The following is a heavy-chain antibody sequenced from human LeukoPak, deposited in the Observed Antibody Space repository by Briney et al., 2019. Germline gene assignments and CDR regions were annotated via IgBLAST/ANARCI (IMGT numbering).Heavy chain of an antibody. CDR1: GGSISSGGYY. V-gene: IGHV4-31*03. CDR3: ATTLPGVVATMQTYYYYYGMDV. CDR2: IYYSGST. Sequence: SQTLSLTCTVSGGSISSGGYYWSWIRQHPGKGLEWIGYIYYSGSTYYNPSLKSRVTISVDTSKNQFSLKLSSVTAADTAVYYCATTLPGVVATMQTYYYYYGMDVWGQGTTVTVSS. J-gene: IGHJ6*02. D-gene: IGHD5-12*01.